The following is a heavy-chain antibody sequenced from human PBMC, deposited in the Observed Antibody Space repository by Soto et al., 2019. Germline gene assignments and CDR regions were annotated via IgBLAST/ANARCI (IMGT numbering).Heavy chain of an antibody. CDR3: GITGTHDAFDI. CDR2: ISYDGSNK. D-gene: IGHD1-20*01. Sequence: QVQLVESGGGVVQPGRSLRLSCAASGFTFSSYAMHWVRQAPGKGLEWVAVISYDGSNKYYADSVKGRFTISRDNSKNTLYLQMNSLRAEDTAVYYPGITGTHDAFDIWGQGTMVTVSS. J-gene: IGHJ3*02. V-gene: IGHV3-30-3*01. CDR1: GFTFSSYA.